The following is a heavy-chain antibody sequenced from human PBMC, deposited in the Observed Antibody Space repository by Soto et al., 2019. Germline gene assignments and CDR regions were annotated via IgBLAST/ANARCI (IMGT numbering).Heavy chain of an antibody. CDR2: IYYSGST. D-gene: IGHD3-22*01. CDR1: GGSISSYY. Sequence: SETLSLTCTVSGGSISSYYWSWIRQPPGKGLEWIGYIYYSGSTNYNPSLKSRVTISVDTSKNQFSLKLSSVTAADTAVYYCARGPYYYDSRGFDPWGQGTLVTVSS. V-gene: IGHV4-59*01. J-gene: IGHJ5*02. CDR3: ARGPYYYDSRGFDP.